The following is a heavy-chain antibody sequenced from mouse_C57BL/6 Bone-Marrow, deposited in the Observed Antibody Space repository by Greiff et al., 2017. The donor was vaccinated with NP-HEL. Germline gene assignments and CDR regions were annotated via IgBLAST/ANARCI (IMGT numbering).Heavy chain of an antibody. D-gene: IGHD2-2*01. CDR2: IYPGSGST. CDR3: ARWLPPY. V-gene: IGHV1-55*01. J-gene: IGHJ2*01. Sequence: QVQLQQPGAELVKPGASVKMSCKASGYTFTSYWITWVKQRPGQGLEWIGDIYPGSGSTNYNEKFKSKATLTVATSSSTAYMQLSSLTSEDSAVYYCARWLPPYWGQGTTLTVSS. CDR1: GYTFTSYW.